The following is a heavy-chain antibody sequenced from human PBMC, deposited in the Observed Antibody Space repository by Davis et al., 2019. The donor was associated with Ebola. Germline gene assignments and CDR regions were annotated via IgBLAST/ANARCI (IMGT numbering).Heavy chain of an antibody. CDR2: IYYSGST. CDR1: GGSFSGYY. CDR3: ARQGGQLLFDY. V-gene: IGHV4-34*01. D-gene: IGHD2-2*01. Sequence: SETLSLTCAVYGGSFSGYYWSWIRQPPGKGLEWIGSIYYSGSTYYNPSLKSRVTISVDTSKNQFSLKLSSVTAADTAVYYCARQGGQLLFDYWGQGTLVTVSS. J-gene: IGHJ4*02.